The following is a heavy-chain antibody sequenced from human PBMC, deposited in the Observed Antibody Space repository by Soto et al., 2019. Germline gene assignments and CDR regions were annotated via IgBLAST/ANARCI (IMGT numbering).Heavy chain of an antibody. CDR1: GFTFSTYA. V-gene: IGHV3-23*01. CDR2: ISLGGSYT. Sequence: EVQLLESGGGLVQPGGSLRLSCAASGFTFSTYAMSWVRQAPGKGLEWVSAISLGGSYTYYADSVKGRFTISRDNSKTRLYLQMNSLSAEDTAVYYCAKGQSDSGSYYTPLAHGMGVWGRGTTVTVSS. CDR3: AKGQSDSGSYYTPLAHGMGV. J-gene: IGHJ6*02. D-gene: IGHD1-26*01.